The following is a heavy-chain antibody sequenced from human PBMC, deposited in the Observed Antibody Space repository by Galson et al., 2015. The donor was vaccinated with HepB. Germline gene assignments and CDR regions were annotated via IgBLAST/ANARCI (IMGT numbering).Heavy chain of an antibody. Sequence: SLRLSCAASGFTFDDYTMHWVRQAPGKGLEWVSLISWDGGSTYYADSVKGRFTISRDNSKNSLYLQMNSLRTEDTALYYCAKDKYGALDYWGQGTLVTVSS. CDR3: AKDKYGALDY. CDR2: ISWDGGST. V-gene: IGHV3-43*01. CDR1: GFTFDDYT. J-gene: IGHJ4*02. D-gene: IGHD4-17*01.